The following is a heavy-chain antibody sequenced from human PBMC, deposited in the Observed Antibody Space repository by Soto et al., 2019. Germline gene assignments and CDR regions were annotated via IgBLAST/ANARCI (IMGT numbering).Heavy chain of an antibody. CDR2: VYYSGST. CDR3: ARQPRGPGYGERGLYFDH. J-gene: IGHJ4*02. D-gene: IGHD3-16*01. V-gene: IGHV4-39*01. CDR1: GGSANSRSDY. Sequence: SETLSLTCTVSGGSANSRSDYWGWIRQPPGKGLEWIGSVYYSGSTHDNPSLQSRVTISVDTSRNQFSLNLISVTAADTAVYFCARQPRGPGYGERGLYFDHWGQGTLVTVSS.